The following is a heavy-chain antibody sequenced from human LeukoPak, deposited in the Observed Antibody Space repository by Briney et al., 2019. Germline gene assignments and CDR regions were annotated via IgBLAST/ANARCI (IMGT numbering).Heavy chain of an antibody. CDR2: ISYDGSNK. Sequence: GGSLRLSCAASGFTFSSYGMHWVRQAPGKGLEWVAVISYDGSNKYYADSVKGRFTISRDNSKNTLYLQMNSLRAEDTAVYYRAKDRGYDFWSGYYRLNWFDPWGQGTLVTVSS. CDR1: GFTFSSYG. CDR3: AKDRGYDFWSGYYRLNWFDP. V-gene: IGHV3-30*18. D-gene: IGHD3-3*01. J-gene: IGHJ5*02.